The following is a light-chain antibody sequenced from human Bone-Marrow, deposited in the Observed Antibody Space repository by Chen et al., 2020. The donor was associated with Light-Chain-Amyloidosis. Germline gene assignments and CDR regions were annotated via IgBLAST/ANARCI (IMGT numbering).Light chain of an antibody. CDR2: DAS. CDR3: QQYNSYQYT. Sequence: DIQMTQSPSTLSASVGDRVTVPCRASHGISIWLAWFQQKQGKAPKLLIYDASSVESGVPSRFIGSVSGTEFTLTIGSLQPDDFATYYCQQYNSYQYTFGQWTKLGIK. V-gene: IGKV1-5*01. J-gene: IGKJ2*01. CDR1: HGISIW.